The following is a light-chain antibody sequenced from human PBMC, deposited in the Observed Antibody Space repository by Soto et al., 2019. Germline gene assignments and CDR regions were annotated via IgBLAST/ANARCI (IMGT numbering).Light chain of an antibody. J-gene: IGLJ3*02. CDR2: VNNDGSH. CDR1: SGPSSNA. Sequence: QSVLTQSPSASASLGASVKLTCTLSSGPSSNAIAWHQQQPEKGPRYLMRVNNDGSHNKGDGIPDRFSGSSSGPERYLTISSLQSEDEADYYCQTWGAGMRVFGGGTKLTVL. V-gene: IGLV4-69*01. CDR3: QTWGAGMRV.